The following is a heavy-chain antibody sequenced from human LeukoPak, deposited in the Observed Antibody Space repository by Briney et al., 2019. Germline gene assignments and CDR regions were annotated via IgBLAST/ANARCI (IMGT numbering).Heavy chain of an antibody. D-gene: IGHD3-16*01. CDR1: GFTFSDYY. CDR3: ASRGGYEPFDY. Sequence: GGSLRLSCAASGFTFSDYYMSWIRQAPGKGLEWVSYISSSSYTNYADSVKGRFTISRDSAKNSLYLQMNSLRAEDTAVYYCASRGGYEPFDYWGQGTLVTVSS. CDR2: ISSSSYT. V-gene: IGHV3-11*06. J-gene: IGHJ4*02.